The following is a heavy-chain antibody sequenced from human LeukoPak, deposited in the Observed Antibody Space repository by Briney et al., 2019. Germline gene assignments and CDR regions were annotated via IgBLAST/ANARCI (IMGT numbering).Heavy chain of an antibody. CDR2: INPSGGST. CDR3: ARALRLVSYYYGMDV. D-gene: IGHD5/OR15-5a*01. CDR1: GYTFTSYY. Sequence: GASVKVSCKASGYTFTSYYMHWVRQAPGQGLEWMGIINPSGGSTSYAQKFQGRVTMTRDTSTSTVYMELSSLRSEDTAVYYCARALRLVSYYYGMDVWGKGTTVTVSS. V-gene: IGHV1-46*01. J-gene: IGHJ6*04.